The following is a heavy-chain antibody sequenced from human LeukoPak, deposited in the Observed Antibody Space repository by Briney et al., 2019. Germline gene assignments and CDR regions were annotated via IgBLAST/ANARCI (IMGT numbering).Heavy chain of an antibody. V-gene: IGHV3-30-3*01. CDR2: ISYDGSNK. D-gene: IGHD3-10*01. Sequence: GRSLRLSCAASGFTFSSYAMHWARQAPGKGLEWVAVISYDGSNKYYADSVKGRFTISRDNSKNTLYLQMNSLRAEDTAVYYCARDEDDRSEESLFQHWGQGTLVTVSS. CDR1: GFTFSSYA. CDR3: ARDEDDRSEESLFQH. J-gene: IGHJ1*01.